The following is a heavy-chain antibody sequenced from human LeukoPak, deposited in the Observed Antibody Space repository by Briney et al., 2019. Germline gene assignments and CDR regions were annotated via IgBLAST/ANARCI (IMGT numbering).Heavy chain of an antibody. V-gene: IGHV4-34*01. J-gene: IGHJ3*02. Sequence: SETLSLTCAVYGGSFSGYYWSWIRQPPGKGLEWIGEINHSGSTNYNPSLKSRVTISADTSKNQSSLTLSSVTAADTAVYYCASPAGSLLQPEEAFDIWGQGAMVTVSS. D-gene: IGHD1-14*01. CDR1: GGSFSGYY. CDR3: ASPAGSLLQPEEAFDI. CDR2: INHSGST.